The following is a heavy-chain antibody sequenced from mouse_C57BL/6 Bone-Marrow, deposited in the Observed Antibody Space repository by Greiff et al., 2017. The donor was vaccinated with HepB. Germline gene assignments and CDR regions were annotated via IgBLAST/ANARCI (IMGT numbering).Heavy chain of an antibody. J-gene: IGHJ4*01. Sequence: EVKLQESGPGLVKPSQSLSLTCSVTGYSITSGYYWNWIRQFPGNKLEWMGYISYDGSNNYNPSLKNRISITRDTSKNQFFLKLNSVTTEDTATYYCARVGDSSGYAMDYWGQGTSVTVSS. CDR1: GYSITSGYY. CDR2: ISYDGSN. V-gene: IGHV3-6*01. D-gene: IGHD3-2*02. CDR3: ARVGDSSGYAMDY.